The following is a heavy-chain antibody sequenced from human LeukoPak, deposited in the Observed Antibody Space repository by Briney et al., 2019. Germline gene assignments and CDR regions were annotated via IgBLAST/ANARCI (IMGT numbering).Heavy chain of an antibody. D-gene: IGHD5-18*01. Sequence: PSETLSLTCTVSSGSISSSSYYWGWIRQPPGKGLEWIGSIYYSGSTYYNPSLKSRVTISVDTSKNQFSLKLSSVTAADTAVYYCARRGYSYGPFDYWGQGTLVTVSS. CDR1: SGSISSSSYY. J-gene: IGHJ4*02. CDR3: ARRGYSYGPFDY. CDR2: IYYSGST. V-gene: IGHV4-39*01.